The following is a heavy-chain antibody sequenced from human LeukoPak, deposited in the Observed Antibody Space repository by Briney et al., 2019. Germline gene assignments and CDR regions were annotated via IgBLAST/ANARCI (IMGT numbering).Heavy chain of an antibody. V-gene: IGHV3-74*01. CDR1: GFTSSSYW. CDR3: ASGPSGWGSLDS. CDR2: INSDGSST. Sequence: GGSLRLSCAASGFTSSSYWMHWVRQAPGKGLVWVSRINSDGSSTNYADSVKGRFTISRDNAKNTLYLQVKSLRAEDTAVYYCASGPSGWGSLDSWGQGTLVTVSS. D-gene: IGHD7-27*01. J-gene: IGHJ4*02.